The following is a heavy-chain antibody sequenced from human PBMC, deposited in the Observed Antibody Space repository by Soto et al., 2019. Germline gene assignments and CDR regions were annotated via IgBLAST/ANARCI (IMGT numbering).Heavy chain of an antibody. CDR3: ARHYNYDSKTLIAFDI. J-gene: IGHJ3*02. D-gene: IGHD3-22*01. CDR1: GYSFTSYW. Sequence: PGESLKISCKGSGYSFTSYWIGWVRQMPGKGLEWMGIIYPGDSDTRYSPSFQGQVTISADKSINTAYLQWSSLKASDTAMYYCARHYNYDSKTLIAFDIWGQGTTVTVSS. V-gene: IGHV5-51*01. CDR2: IYPGDSDT.